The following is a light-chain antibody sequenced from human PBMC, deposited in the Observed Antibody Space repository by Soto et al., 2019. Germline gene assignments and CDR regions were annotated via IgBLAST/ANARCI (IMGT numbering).Light chain of an antibody. Sequence: EIVLTQSPGTLSLSPGERATLSCRASQSVSSSYLAWYQQKPGQGPRLLIYGASSRATGIPHRFSGSGSGTDFTLTISRLEPEDFAVYFCQQYGSSHTFGQGNKLEIK. CDR3: QQYGSSHT. J-gene: IGKJ2*01. CDR1: QSVSSSY. CDR2: GAS. V-gene: IGKV3-20*01.